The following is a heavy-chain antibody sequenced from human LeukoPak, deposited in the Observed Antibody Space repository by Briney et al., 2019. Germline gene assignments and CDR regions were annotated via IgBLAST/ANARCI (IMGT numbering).Heavy chain of an antibody. Sequence: SETLSLTCTVSGGSISSSSYYWGWIRQPPGKGLEWIGSIYYSGSAYYNPSLKSRVTISVDTSKNQFSLKLSSVTAADTAVYYCARQAVVTAIRSWGQGTLVTASS. CDR2: IYYSGSA. CDR1: GGSISSSSYY. CDR3: ARQAVVTAIRS. D-gene: IGHD5-18*01. V-gene: IGHV4-39*01. J-gene: IGHJ5*02.